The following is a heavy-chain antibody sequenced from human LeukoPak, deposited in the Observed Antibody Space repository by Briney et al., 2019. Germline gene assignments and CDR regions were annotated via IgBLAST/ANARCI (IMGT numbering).Heavy chain of an antibody. Sequence: SETLSLTCTVSGGSISSGGYYWSWIRQPPGKGLEWIGYIYHSGSTYYNPSLKSRVTISVDRSKNQFSLKLSSVTAADTAVYYCARGPVGSLWGSYYYGMDVWGQGTTVTVSS. CDR3: ARGPVGSLWGSYYYGMDV. D-gene: IGHD3-10*01. V-gene: IGHV4-30-2*01. CDR1: GGSISSGGYY. CDR2: IYHSGST. J-gene: IGHJ6*02.